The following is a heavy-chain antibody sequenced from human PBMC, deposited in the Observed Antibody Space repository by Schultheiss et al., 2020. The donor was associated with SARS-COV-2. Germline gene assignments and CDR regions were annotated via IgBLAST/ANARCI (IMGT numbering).Heavy chain of an antibody. V-gene: IGHV6-1*01. CDR1: GDSVSSNSAA. J-gene: IGHJ4*02. CDR3: ARGRLVTPEEFRPFDY. D-gene: IGHD2/OR15-2a*01. Sequence: LRLSCAVSGDSVSSNSAAWNWIRQSPSRGLEWLGRTYYRSKWYNDYAVSVKSRITINPDTSKNQFSLQLNSVTPEDTAVYYCARGRLVTPEEFRPFDYWGQGTLVTVSS. CDR2: TYYRSKWYN.